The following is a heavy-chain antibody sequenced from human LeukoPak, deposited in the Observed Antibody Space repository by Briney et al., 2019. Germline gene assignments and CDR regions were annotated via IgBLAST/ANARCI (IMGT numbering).Heavy chain of an antibody. CDR3: ARAYSSRGYYGSGSYPRPTDY. D-gene: IGHD3-10*01. V-gene: IGHV1-18*01. J-gene: IGHJ4*02. CDR1: GYTFTSYG. CDR2: ISSYNGNT. Sequence: ASVKVSCKASGYTFTSYGISWVRQAPGQGLEWMGWISSYNGNTNYAQKLQGRVTMTTDTSTSTAYMELRSLRSDDTAVYYCARAYSSRGYYGSGSYPRPTDYWGQGTLVTVSS.